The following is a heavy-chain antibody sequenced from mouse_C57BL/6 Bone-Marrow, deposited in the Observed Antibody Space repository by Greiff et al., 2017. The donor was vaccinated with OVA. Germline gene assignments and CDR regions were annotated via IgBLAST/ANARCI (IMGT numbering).Heavy chain of an antibody. V-gene: IGHV1-55*01. J-gene: IGHJ3*01. CDR3: ALLMGAY. Sequence: QVHVKQPGAELVKPGASVKMSCKASGYTFTSYRITWVKQRPGQGLEWIGDIYPGSGSTNYNEKFKSKATLTVDTSSSTAYMQLSSLTSEDSAVYYCALLMGAYWGQGTLVTVSA. CDR2: IYPGSGST. CDR1: GYTFTSYR.